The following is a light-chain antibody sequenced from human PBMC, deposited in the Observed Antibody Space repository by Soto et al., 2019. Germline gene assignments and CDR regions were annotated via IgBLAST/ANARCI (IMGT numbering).Light chain of an antibody. CDR3: QQRSSWPPT. V-gene: IGKV3-11*01. J-gene: IGKJ1*01. Sequence: EIALTQSPATLSLSPGERATLSCRASQSVSSYLAWYQQKPGQAPRLLIYDASNRATGIPARFSGSGSGTDFTLTISSLEPEDCAVYFCQQRSSWPPTFGQGTKVEIK. CDR2: DAS. CDR1: QSVSSY.